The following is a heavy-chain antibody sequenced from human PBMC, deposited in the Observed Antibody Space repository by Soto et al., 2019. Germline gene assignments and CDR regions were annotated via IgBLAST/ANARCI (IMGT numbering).Heavy chain of an antibody. J-gene: IGHJ4*02. CDR3: AKTEGGVMVRGVLVL. D-gene: IGHD3-10*01. Sequence: PSETLSLTCAVSSGSISSSNWWSWVRQPPGKGLEWIGEIYHSGSTNYNPSLKSRVTISVDKSKNQFSLKLSSVTAADTAVYYCAKTEGGVMVRGVLVLWGQGTLVTVSS. V-gene: IGHV4-4*02. CDR1: SGSISSSNW. CDR2: IYHSGST.